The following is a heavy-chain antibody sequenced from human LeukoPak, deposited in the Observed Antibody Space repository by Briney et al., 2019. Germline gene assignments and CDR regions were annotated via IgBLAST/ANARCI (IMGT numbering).Heavy chain of an antibody. CDR3: ARSQARLGWFDP. CDR1: GFTFSNYG. CDR2: ISGSGDST. Sequence: PGGTLRLSCAASGFTFSNYGMSWVRQAPGKGLEWVSSISGSGDSTYYADSVKGRFTISRDNSKNTLYLQMNSLRAEDTAVYYCARSQARLGWFDPWGQGTLVTVSS. V-gene: IGHV3-23*01. J-gene: IGHJ5*02. D-gene: IGHD6-19*01.